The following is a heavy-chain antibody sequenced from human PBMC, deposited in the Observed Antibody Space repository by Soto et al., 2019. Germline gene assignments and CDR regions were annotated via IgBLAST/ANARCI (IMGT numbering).Heavy chain of an antibody. CDR2: ISCNSGSI. V-gene: IGHV3-9*01. D-gene: IGHD6-6*01. CDR3: AKAYSGSGGPFDY. Sequence: SLRPSCEASVLRFEAYALHWFRQAPLKVLEWVSGISCNSGSIGYADSVKVRFTISRDNAKNPLYLQMNSLRPEDTALYYCAKAYSGSGGPFDYWGQAILVT. CDR1: VLRFEAYA. J-gene: IGHJ4*02.